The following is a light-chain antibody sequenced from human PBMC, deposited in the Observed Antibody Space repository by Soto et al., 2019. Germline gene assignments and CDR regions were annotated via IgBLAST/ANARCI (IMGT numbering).Light chain of an antibody. CDR1: QGIGNY. J-gene: IGKJ1*01. CDR2: AAS. CDR3: QKYNSAPWT. Sequence: DIQMTQSPSSLSASVGDRVTITCWASQGIGNYLAWYQQKPGKVPKLLIYAASTLQSGVPSRFSGSGSGTDFTLTISSMQPEDVATYYCQKYNSAPWTFGQGTKVDIK. V-gene: IGKV1-27*01.